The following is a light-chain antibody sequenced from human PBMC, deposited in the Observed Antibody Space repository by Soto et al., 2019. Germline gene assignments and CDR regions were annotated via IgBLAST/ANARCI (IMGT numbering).Light chain of an antibody. J-gene: IGLJ2*01. Sequence: QSALTQPASVSGSPGQSITISCTGTSGDVGGYKYVSWYQQHPGKAPKLMIYDVSNRPPGVSNRFSGSKSGNTASLTISGLQAEDEADYYCSSYTSSSTVVFGGGTKLTVL. CDR3: SSYTSSSTVV. V-gene: IGLV2-14*01. CDR2: DVS. CDR1: SGDVGGYKY.